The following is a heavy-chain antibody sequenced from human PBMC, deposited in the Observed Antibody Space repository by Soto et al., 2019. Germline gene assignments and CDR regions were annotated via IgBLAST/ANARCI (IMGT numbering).Heavy chain of an antibody. CDR3: ARDGIVGVPAAITVYYYYGMDV. V-gene: IGHV1-69*13. CDR1: GGTCSSYA. J-gene: IGHJ6*02. D-gene: IGHD2-2*01. CDR2: LIPIFGTA. Sequence: ASVKVSCKASGGTCSSYAISWVRPAPGQGLEWMVGLIPIFGTANYAQKFQGRVTITADESTSTAYMELSSLRAEDTAVYYCARDGIVGVPAAITVYYYYGMDVWGQGTTVTVSS.